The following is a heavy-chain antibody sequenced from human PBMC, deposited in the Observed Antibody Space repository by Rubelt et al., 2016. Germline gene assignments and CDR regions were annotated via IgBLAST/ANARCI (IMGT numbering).Heavy chain of an antibody. CDR1: GGSISSYY. V-gene: IGHV4-59*12. Sequence: QVQLQESGPGLVKPSETLSLTCTVSGGSISSYYWSWLRQPPGKGLEWIGYIYYSGSTNYNPSLQSRVTISIYTSKNQISPKLTSGTAADWAVYYWARDPRPRLLCGFDYWGQGALVTVSS. J-gene: IGHJ4*02. CDR3: ARDPRPRLLCGFDY. CDR2: IYYSGST. D-gene: IGHD2-15*01.